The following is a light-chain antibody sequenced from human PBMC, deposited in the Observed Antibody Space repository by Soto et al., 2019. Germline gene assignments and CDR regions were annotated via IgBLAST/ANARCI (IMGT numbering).Light chain of an antibody. CDR1: QSVSSSY. CDR3: QQCGSSPLT. V-gene: IGKV3-20*01. CDR2: GAS. Sequence: EIVLTQSPGTLSLSPGERATLSCRASQSVSSSYLAWYQQKPGQAPRLLIYGASSRATGIPDRFSGGGSGTDFTLTISRLEPEDFAVYYCQQCGSSPLTFGQGTRLEIK. J-gene: IGKJ5*01.